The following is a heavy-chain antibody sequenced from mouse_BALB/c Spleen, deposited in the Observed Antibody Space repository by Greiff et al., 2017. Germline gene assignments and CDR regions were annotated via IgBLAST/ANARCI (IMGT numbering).Heavy chain of an antibody. V-gene: IGHV5-6-3*01. Sequence: EVKLVESGGGLVQPGGSLKLSCAASGFTFSSYGMSWVRQTPDKRLELVATINSNGGSTYYPDSVKGRFTISRDNAKNTLYLQMSSLKSEDTAMYYCARDGAGRFAYWGQGTLVTVSA. CDR1: GFTFSSYG. CDR2: INSNGGST. J-gene: IGHJ3*01. CDR3: ARDGAGRFAY. D-gene: IGHD3-3*01.